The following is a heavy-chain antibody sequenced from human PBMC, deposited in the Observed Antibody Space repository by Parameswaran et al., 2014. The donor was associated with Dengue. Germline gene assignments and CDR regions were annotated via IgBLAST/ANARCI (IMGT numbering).Heavy chain of an antibody. J-gene: IGHJ5*02. D-gene: IGHD1-26*01. CDR2: TYYRSKWYN. CDR3: ARGEKWELLEGDNNWFDP. V-gene: IGHV6-1*01. CDR1: GDSVSSNSAA. Sequence: SQTLSLTCAISGDSVSSNSAAWNWIRQSPSRGLEWLGRTYYRSKWYNDYAVSVKSRITINPDTSKNQFSLQLNSVTPEDTAVYYCARGEKWELLEGDNNWFDPWGQGTLVTVSS.